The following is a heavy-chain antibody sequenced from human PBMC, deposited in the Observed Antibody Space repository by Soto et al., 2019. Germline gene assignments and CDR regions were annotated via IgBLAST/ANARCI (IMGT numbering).Heavy chain of an antibody. Sequence: EVQLVESGGGLVQPGGSLRLSCAASGFTFTNYWMHWVRQAPGKGLVWVSRVDNDGSSATYADSVKGRFTISRDNAKNTLYLQMNSLRAEDTAVYYCARDTPRNCFDPWGQGTLVTVSS. CDR2: VDNDGSSA. J-gene: IGHJ5*02. CDR3: ARDTPRNCFDP. CDR1: GFTFTNYW. V-gene: IGHV3-74*01.